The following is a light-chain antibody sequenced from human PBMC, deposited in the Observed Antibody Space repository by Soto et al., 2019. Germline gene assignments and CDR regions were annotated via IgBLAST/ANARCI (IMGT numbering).Light chain of an antibody. CDR2: GAS. J-gene: IGKJ1*01. CDR3: QQYYSYPRT. V-gene: IGKV3D-15*01. Sequence: EIVMTQSPATLSVSPGETATLSCRASQSLTSYLAWYQQKPGQAPRLLIYGASNRATGIPDRFSGSGSGTDFTLTISCLQSEDFATYYCQQYYSYPRTFGQGTKVDIK. CDR1: QSLTSY.